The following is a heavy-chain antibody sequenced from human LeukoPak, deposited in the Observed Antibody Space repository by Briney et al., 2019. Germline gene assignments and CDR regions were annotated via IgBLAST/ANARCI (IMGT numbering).Heavy chain of an antibody. CDR3: AKDIRYSSSWYVDY. D-gene: IGHD6-13*01. CDR2: ISGSGGSI. V-gene: IGHV3-23*01. Sequence: PGGSLRLSCAASGFTFSSYGMSWVRQAPGKGLEWVSAISGSGGSIYYADSVKGRFTISRDNSKNTLYLQMNSLRAEDTAVYYCAKDIRYSSSWYVDYWGQGTLVTVSS. J-gene: IGHJ4*02. CDR1: GFTFSSYG.